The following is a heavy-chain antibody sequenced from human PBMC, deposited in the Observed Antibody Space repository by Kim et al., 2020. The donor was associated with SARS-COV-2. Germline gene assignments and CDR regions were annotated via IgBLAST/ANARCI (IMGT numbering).Heavy chain of an antibody. J-gene: IGHJ4*02. CDR2: IYHSGST. V-gene: IGHV4-38-2*02. Sequence: SETLSLTCTVSGYSISSGYYWGWIRQPPGKGLEWIGSIYHSGSTYYNPSLKSRVTISVDTSKNQFSLKLSSVTAADTAVYYCASQESSSSWYGDYLGQGT. D-gene: IGHD6-13*01. CDR3: ASQESSSSWYGDY. CDR1: GYSISSGYY.